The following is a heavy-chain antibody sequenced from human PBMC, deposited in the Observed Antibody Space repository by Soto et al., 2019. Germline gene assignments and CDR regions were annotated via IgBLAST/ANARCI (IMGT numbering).Heavy chain of an antibody. Sequence: QVQLQESGPGLVKPSGTLSLTCAVFGGSISSSNWWSWVRQPPGKGLEWIGEIYHSGSTNYNPSLKSRVTISVDKSKNQFSLKLSSVTAADTAVYYCARADGIAVAGTDKYFQHWGQGTLVTVSS. D-gene: IGHD6-19*01. J-gene: IGHJ1*01. CDR3: ARADGIAVAGTDKYFQH. V-gene: IGHV4-4*02. CDR2: IYHSGST. CDR1: GGSISSSNW.